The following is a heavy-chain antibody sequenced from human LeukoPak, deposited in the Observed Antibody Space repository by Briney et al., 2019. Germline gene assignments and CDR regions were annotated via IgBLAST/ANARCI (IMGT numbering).Heavy chain of an antibody. CDR3: ARGYSSGYYIDY. Sequence: SETLSLTCTVSGGSVSNYYWSWIRQPAGKGLEWIGQIHSSGSTDYNPSLKSRVTMSVDRSKNQFSLKLSSVTAADTAMYYCARGYSSGYYIDYWGQGTLVTVSS. J-gene: IGHJ4*02. V-gene: IGHV4-4*07. D-gene: IGHD3-22*01. CDR1: GGSVSNYY. CDR2: IHSSGST.